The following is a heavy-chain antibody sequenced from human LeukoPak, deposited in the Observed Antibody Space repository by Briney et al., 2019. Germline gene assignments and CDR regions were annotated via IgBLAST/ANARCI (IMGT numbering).Heavy chain of an antibody. J-gene: IGHJ2*01. CDR2: IYYSGST. V-gene: IGHV4-30-4*01. Sequence: SQTLSLTCTVSGGSVSSGDYYWSWIRQPPGKGLEWIGYIYYSGSTYYNPSLKSRVTISVDTSKNQFSLKLSSVTAADTAVYYCARGGKAAVRFDLWGRGTLVTVSS. D-gene: IGHD2-15*01. CDR1: GGSVSSGDYY. CDR3: ARGGKAAVRFDL.